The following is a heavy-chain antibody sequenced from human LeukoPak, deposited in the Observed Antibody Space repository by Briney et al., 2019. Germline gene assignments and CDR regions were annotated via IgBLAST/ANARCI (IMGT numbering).Heavy chain of an antibody. Sequence: GGSLRLSCAASGFTFSSYEMNWVRQAPGKGLEWVSYISSSGSTIYYADSVRGRFAISRDNAKNSLYPQMNSLRAEDTAVYYCAELGITMIGGVWGKGTTVTISS. D-gene: IGHD3-10*02. V-gene: IGHV3-48*03. CDR2: ISSSGSTI. CDR3: AELGITMIGGV. J-gene: IGHJ6*04. CDR1: GFTFSSYE.